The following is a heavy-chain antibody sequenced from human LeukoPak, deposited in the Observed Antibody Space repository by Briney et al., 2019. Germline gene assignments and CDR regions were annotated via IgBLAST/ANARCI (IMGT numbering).Heavy chain of an antibody. V-gene: IGHV4-59*01. D-gene: IGHD5-18*01. CDR1: GGSFSSYY. CDR3: ARNTAPMLRIWFDP. J-gene: IGHJ5*02. Sequence: SETLSLTCTVSGGSFSSYYWSWVRQPPGKGLEWIGSISYSGTTNYNPSLKSRVTISGDTSKNQFSLRLSSVTAADTAVYYCARNTAPMLRIWFDPWGQGTLVTVSS. CDR2: ISYSGTT.